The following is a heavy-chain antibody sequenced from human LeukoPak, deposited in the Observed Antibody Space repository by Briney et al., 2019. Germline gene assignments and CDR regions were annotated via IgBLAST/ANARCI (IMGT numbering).Heavy chain of an antibody. CDR3: VKDNEAGGSPFDR. Sequence: GGSLRLSCSASSLILRCHAMHWVRQAPGKGLEYVSRISDNGGSTYYADSVKGRFTISRDNSKNTLYLQMSSMRVVDTAVYYSVKDNEAGGSPFDRWGQGTLVTVSS. V-gene: IGHV3-64D*06. CDR1: SLILRCHA. D-gene: IGHD1-1*01. J-gene: IGHJ4*02. CDR2: ISDNGGST.